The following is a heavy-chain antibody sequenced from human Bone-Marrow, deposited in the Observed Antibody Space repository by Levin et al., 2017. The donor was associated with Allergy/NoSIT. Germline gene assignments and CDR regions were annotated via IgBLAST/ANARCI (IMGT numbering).Heavy chain of an antibody. CDR2: IYWDDDK. D-gene: IGHD2/OR15-2a*01. J-gene: IGHJ4*02. V-gene: IGHV2-5*02. CDR1: GFSLSASGVG. CDR3: AHRRGSDFTFDY. Sequence: SGPTLVKPTQTLTLTCSFSGFSLSASGVGVAWMRQTPGKALEWFAIIYWDDDKRYSPSLESRLTITKDTSKNQVVLTMTNMDPIDTGTYFCAHRRGSDFTFDYWGQGSPVTVSS.